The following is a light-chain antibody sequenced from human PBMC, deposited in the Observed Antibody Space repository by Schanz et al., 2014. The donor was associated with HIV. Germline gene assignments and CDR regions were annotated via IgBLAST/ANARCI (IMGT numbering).Light chain of an antibody. V-gene: IGKV3-11*01. CDR2: HAS. J-gene: IGKJ4*01. Sequence: EIVMTQSPATLSVSPGERATLSCRASQSIRNYLAWYQQKPGQAPRLVISHASTRATGIPARFSGGGSGTDFTLTISSLEPEDFAIYYCQQRSSWPRLTFGGGTKVEIK. CDR1: QSIRNY. CDR3: QQRSSWPRLT.